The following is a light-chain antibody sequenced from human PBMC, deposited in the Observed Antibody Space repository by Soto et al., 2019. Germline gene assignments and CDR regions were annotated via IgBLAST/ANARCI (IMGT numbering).Light chain of an antibody. Sequence: DIVMTQPPATLSVSPGERATFSCRASQRVSTNLAWYQQKPGQAPRLLIIGASTRATGIPARFRGSGSGTEFTLTLISLQSEDFAVYYCQQYNNWSPLTFGGGTKVESK. J-gene: IGKJ4*01. CDR3: QQYNNWSPLT. CDR2: GAS. CDR1: QRVSTN. V-gene: IGKV3-15*01.